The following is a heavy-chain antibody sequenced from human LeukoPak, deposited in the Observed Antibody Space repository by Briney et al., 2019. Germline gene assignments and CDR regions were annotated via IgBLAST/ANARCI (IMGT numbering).Heavy chain of an antibody. CDR2: ISAYNGNT. J-gene: IGHJ6*03. CDR3: ARVLVDYGDYRSYYYYYYMDV. CDR1: GYTFTSYG. D-gene: IGHD4-17*01. Sequence: GASVKVSCKASGYTFTSYGISWVRQAPGQGLEWTGWISAYNGNTNYAQKLQGRVTMTTDTSTSTAYMELRSLRSDDTAVYYCARVLVDYGDYRSYYYYYYMDVWGKGTTVTVSS. V-gene: IGHV1-18*01.